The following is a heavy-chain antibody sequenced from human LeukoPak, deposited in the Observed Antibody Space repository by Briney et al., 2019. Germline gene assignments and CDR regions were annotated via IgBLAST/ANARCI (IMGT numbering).Heavy chain of an antibody. Sequence: SETLSLTCAVYGGSFSGYYWSWIRQPPGKGLEWIGEINHSGSTNYNPSLKSRVTISVDTSKNQFSLKLSSVTAADTTVYYCARVGQGYDSSGDDAFDIWGQGTMVTVSS. V-gene: IGHV4-34*01. CDR3: ARVGQGYDSSGDDAFDI. J-gene: IGHJ3*02. CDR2: INHSGST. D-gene: IGHD3-22*01. CDR1: GGSFSGYY.